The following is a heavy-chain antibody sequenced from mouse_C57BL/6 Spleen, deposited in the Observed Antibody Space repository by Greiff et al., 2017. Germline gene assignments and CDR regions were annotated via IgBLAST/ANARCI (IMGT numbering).Heavy chain of an antibody. J-gene: IGHJ2*01. Sequence: VKLMESGAELARPGASVKMSCKASGYTFTSYTMHWVKQRPGQGLEWIGYINPSSGYTKYNQKFKDKATLTADKSSSTAYMQLRSLTSEDSAVYYCARHEGFDYWGQGTTLTVSS. V-gene: IGHV1-4*01. CDR3: ARHEGFDY. CDR2: INPSSGYT. CDR1: GYTFTSYT.